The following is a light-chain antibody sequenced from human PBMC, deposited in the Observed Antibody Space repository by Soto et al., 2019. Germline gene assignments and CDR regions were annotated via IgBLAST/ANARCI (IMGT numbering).Light chain of an antibody. CDR3: QQYGSSAWT. J-gene: IGKJ1*01. V-gene: IGKV3-20*01. CDR2: VAS. CDR1: QSVSSNY. Sequence: EIVLTQSPGTLSLSPEERATLSCRASQSVSSNYLAWYQQKPGQAPRLLIYVASNRATGIPDRFSGSGSGTDFTLTISRLEPEDFAVYYCQQYGSSAWTFGQGTKVVIK.